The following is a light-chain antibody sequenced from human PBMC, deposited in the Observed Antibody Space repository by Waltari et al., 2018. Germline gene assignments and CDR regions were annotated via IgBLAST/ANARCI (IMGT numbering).Light chain of an antibody. CDR2: VNS. CDR1: SSNIGAGYD. CDR3: QSYDSSLSGSV. V-gene: IGLV1-40*01. J-gene: IGLJ3*02. Sequence: QSGLTQPPSVSGAPGQRVTISCTGSSSNIGAGYDVHWYQLLPGTAPKLLIYVNSNRPSGVPDRVSGSKSGTSASLAITGLQADDEADYYCQSYDSSLSGSVFGGGTKLTVL.